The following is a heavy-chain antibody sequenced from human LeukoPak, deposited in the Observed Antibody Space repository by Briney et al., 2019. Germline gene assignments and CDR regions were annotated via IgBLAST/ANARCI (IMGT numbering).Heavy chain of an antibody. V-gene: IGHV4-39*01. Sequence: PSETLSLTCTVSGGSISSSSYYWGWIRQPPGKGLEWIGSIYYSGSTYYNPSLKSRVTISVDTSKNQFSLKLSSVTAADTAVYYCAGGLGYCSSTSCWPPLGYWGQGTLVTVSS. D-gene: IGHD2-2*01. CDR2: IYYSGST. CDR1: GGSISSSSYY. CDR3: AGGLGYCSSTSCWPPLGY. J-gene: IGHJ4*02.